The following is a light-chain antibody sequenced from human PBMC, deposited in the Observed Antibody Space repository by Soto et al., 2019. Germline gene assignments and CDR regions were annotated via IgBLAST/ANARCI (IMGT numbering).Light chain of an antibody. CDR3: QQYVTSPWT. Sequence: EIVLTQSPGTLSLSPGERVTLSCRASQSVSDTFIAWYQLKPGQAPRLLIYGGFYRATGIPDRFSGSGSGTDLTLTITRPEPEDLAMYYCQQYVTSPWTFGQGTRLDIK. CDR2: GGF. V-gene: IGKV3-20*01. CDR1: QSVSDTF. J-gene: IGKJ1*01.